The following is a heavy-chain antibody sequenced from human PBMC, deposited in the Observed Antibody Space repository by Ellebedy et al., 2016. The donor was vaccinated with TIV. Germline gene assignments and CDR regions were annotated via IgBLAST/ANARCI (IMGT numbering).Heavy chain of an antibody. Sequence: GGSLRLSXAASGFTVSSNYMSWVRQAPGKGLEWVSAISGSGGSTYYADSVKGRFTISRDNSKNTLYLQMNSLRAEDTAVYYCAKAGDYVDYESAFDIWGQGTMVTVSS. CDR2: ISGSGGST. CDR3: AKAGDYVDYESAFDI. D-gene: IGHD4-17*01. V-gene: IGHV3-23*01. CDR1: GFTVSSNY. J-gene: IGHJ3*02.